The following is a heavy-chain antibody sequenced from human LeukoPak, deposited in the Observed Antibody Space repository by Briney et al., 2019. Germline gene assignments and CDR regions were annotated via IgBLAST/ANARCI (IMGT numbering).Heavy chain of an antibody. CDR3: ASSNWGAWY. D-gene: IGHD7-27*01. CDR1: GFTFTTYG. J-gene: IGHJ4*02. V-gene: IGHV3-33*01. CDR2: IWNDGSNQ. Sequence: PGGSLRLSCAASGFTFTTYGMHWVRQAPGKGLEWVAIIWNDGSNQYYADSVKGRFTISRDTSKNTLFLQMNSLRAEDTAVYYCASSNWGAWYWGQGTLVTVSS.